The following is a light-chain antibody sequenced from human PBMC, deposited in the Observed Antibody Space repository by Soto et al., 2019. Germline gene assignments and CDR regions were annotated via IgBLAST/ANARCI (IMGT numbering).Light chain of an antibody. J-gene: IGLJ2*01. V-gene: IGLV2-8*01. CDR1: SSDVGCYNY. CDR2: EVS. CDR3: SSYAGSSKLGV. Sequence: QSALTQPPSASGSPGQSVTISCTGTSSDVGCYNYVSWYQQHPGRAPKLMIYEVSKRPSGVPDRFSGSKSGNTASLTVSGLQPEDEADYYCSSYAGSSKLGVFGGGTKLTVL.